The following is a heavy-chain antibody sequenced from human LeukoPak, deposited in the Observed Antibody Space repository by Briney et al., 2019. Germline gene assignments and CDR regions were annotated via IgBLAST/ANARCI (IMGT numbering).Heavy chain of an antibody. Sequence: GGSLRLSCAASGFTFSTYAMSWVRQAPGKGLKWVSNISGSGAYTFYADSVKGRFTISRDNSKNTLYLQMNSLRDEDTAVYYCAKETGASYDYPLDYWGQGRLVTVSS. D-gene: IGHD5-18*01. V-gene: IGHV3-23*01. CDR3: AKETGASYDYPLDY. J-gene: IGHJ4*02. CDR2: ISGSGAYT. CDR1: GFTFSTYA.